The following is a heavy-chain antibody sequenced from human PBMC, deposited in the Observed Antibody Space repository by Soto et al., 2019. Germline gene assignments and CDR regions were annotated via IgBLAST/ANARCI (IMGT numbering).Heavy chain of an antibody. V-gene: IGHV1-18*01. D-gene: IGHD1-1*01. CDR3: AKGTGKTSEASLFDY. CDR2: ISGYTGNT. Sequence: QVQLVQSGAEVKRPGASVKVSCKASGYTFTSYGINWVRQAPGQGLEWIGWISGYTGNTNYAQKLQGRVTMTTDKSTSTAYMELRSLISDDTAMYYCAKGTGKTSEASLFDYWGQGTLVTVSS. CDR1: GYTFTSYG. J-gene: IGHJ4*02.